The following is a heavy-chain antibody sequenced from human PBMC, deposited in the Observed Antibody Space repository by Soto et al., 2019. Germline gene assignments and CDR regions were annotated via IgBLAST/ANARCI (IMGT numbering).Heavy chain of an antibody. J-gene: IGHJ3*02. V-gene: IGHV3-74*01. Sequence: EVQLVESGGGLVQPGGSLRLSCAASGFTFGSYWMHWVRQTPGKGLEWVSRIKSDGSRTVYAESVKGRFTISRDSAESTVYLQMSSLRVEDTAVSYCTREGNGWYEKSFDIWGQGTPVTVSS. CDR3: TREGNGWYEKSFDI. D-gene: IGHD6-19*01. CDR2: IKSDGSRT. CDR1: GFTFGSYW.